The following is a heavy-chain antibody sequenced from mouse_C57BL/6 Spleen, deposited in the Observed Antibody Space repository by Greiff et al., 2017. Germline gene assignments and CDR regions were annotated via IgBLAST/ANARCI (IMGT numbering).Heavy chain of an antibody. J-gene: IGHJ2*01. CDR2: ISYDGSN. CDR3: AEGYITTVAYYFDY. CDR1: GYSITSGYY. Sequence: EVQLQESGPGLVKPSQSLSLTCSVTGYSITSGYYWNWIRQFPGNKLEWMGYISYDGSNNYNPSLKNRIPITRDTSKNQFFLKLNSVTTEDTATYYCAEGYITTVAYYFDYWGQGTTLTVSS. D-gene: IGHD1-1*01. V-gene: IGHV3-6*01.